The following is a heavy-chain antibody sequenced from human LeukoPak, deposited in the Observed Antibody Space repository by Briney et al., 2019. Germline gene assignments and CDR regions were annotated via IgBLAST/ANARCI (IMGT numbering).Heavy chain of an antibody. CDR1: GFTFSNYA. D-gene: IGHD2-8*02. J-gene: IGHJ3*02. V-gene: IGHV3-23*01. CDR3: AKTYMWSIDAFHI. Sequence: QPGGSLRLSCAASGFTFSNYAMSWVRQAPGKGLEWVSGISARADSTYYADSVKGRFTISRDNSKNTLFLQLNSLRAEDAAVYYCAKTYMWSIDAFHIWGQGTMVTVSS. CDR2: ISARADST.